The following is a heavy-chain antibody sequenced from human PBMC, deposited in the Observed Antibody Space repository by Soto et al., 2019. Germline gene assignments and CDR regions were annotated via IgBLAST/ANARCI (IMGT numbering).Heavy chain of an antibody. CDR1: GFTFSSYA. D-gene: IGHD2-21*02. Sequence: GGSLRLSCAASGFTFSSYAMSWVRQAPGKGLEWVSAISGSGGSTYYADSVEGRFTISRDNSKNTLYLQMNSLRAEDTAVYYCAKDGCGGDCYSDPTPNYYGMDVWGQGTTVTVSS. CDR3: AKDGCGGDCYSDPTPNYYGMDV. V-gene: IGHV3-23*01. J-gene: IGHJ6*02. CDR2: ISGSGGST.